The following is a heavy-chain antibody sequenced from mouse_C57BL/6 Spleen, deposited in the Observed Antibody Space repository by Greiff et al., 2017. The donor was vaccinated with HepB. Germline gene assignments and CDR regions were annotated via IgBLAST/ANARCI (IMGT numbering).Heavy chain of an antibody. CDR3: AVLLRYFYAMDY. D-gene: IGHD1-1*01. CDR2: INPNNGGT. J-gene: IGHJ4*01. CDR1: GYTFTDYY. Sequence: VQLQQSGPELVKPGASVKISCKASGYTFTDYYMNWVKQSHGKSLEWIGDINPNNGGTSYNQKFKGKATLTVDKSSSTAYMELRSLTSEDSAVYYCAVLLRYFYAMDYWGQGTSVTVSS. V-gene: IGHV1-26*01.